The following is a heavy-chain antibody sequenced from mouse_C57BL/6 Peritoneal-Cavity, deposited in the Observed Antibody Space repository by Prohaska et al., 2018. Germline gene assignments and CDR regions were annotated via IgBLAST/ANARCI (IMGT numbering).Heavy chain of an antibody. CDR3: MRYGRYWYFDV. J-gene: IGHJ1*03. D-gene: IGHD3-1*01. Sequence: EVQLLETGGGLVQPGGSRGLSCEASGFTFSGFWMSWVRQTPGKTFEWIGDMNSDGREINYEQCIKDRFTRFRDNDKSNRDLQMSNVRSDDTATYFCMRYGRYWYFDVWGTGATVNVSS. V-gene: IGHV11-2*01. CDR2: MNSDGREI. CDR1: GFTFSGFW.